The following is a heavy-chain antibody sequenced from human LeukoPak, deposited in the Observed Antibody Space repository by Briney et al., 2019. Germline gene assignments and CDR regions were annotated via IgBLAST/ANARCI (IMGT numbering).Heavy chain of an antibody. CDR2: VYSGDNT. J-gene: IGHJ4*02. CDR1: GFTVSDNY. D-gene: IGHD2-8*02. CDR3: ARDREPGTSASRFDY. V-gene: IGHV3-53*01. Sequence: GGSLRLSCAASGFTVSDNYMSWVRQAPGKGLEWVSVVYSGDNTYYSDSVKGRFTISRDNSKNTLYLQMNSLRAEDTAVYYCARDREPGTSASRFDYWGQGTLVTVSS.